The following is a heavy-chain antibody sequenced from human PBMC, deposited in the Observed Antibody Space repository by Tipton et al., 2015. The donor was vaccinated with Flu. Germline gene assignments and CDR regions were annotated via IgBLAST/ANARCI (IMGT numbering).Heavy chain of an antibody. CDR2: ISIGGST. CDR1: GFTVSSNY. V-gene: IGHV3-66*01. Sequence: SLRLSCAASGFTVSSNYMSWVRQTPGKGLQWVSVISIGGSTYYADSVKGRFAISRDIYKNTLYLQMDNLRVEDTALYFCARGGSRVFDFWGQGKMVTVSS. CDR3: ARGGSRVFDF. J-gene: IGHJ3*01. D-gene: IGHD5-12*01.